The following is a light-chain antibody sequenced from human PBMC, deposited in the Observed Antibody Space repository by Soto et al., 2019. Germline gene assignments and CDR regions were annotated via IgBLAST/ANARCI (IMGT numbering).Light chain of an antibody. CDR3: LQDFIYPRT. CDR1: EDIRRD. CDR2: GGT. V-gene: IGKV1-6*01. Sequence: AIQMTKSPSSLSASVGDRVTITCRASEDIRRDLGWYQQKPGKARQVLIYGGTYLQSGVPSRFSGYGSGTDFTLTITSLQPEDFATYYCLQDFIYPRTFGQGTKVEIK. J-gene: IGKJ1*01.